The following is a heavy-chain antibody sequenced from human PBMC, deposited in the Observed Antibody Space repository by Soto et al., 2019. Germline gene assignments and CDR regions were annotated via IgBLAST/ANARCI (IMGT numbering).Heavy chain of an antibody. CDR3: TRWVKICSRRRTAYFFNF. J-gene: IGHJ4*02. D-gene: IGHD3-10*02. V-gene: IGHV4-59*01. Sequence: PSESLSLTCTVSGGPISSYYWSWLRQPPGKGLERNGYMYYSGSTNYTPSLQSRVTISLDTSTSQFCLKLSSLTAADTAGYSCTRWVKICSRRRTAYFFNFCGQACLVIFTS. CDR1: GGPISSYY. CDR2: MYYSGST.